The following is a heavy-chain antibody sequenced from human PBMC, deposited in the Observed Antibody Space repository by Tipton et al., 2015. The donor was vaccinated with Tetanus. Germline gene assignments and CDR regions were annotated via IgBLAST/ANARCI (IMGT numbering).Heavy chain of an antibody. V-gene: IGHV4-61*01. J-gene: IGHJ4*02. Sequence: TPSLTCTVSGGSVRSGSYYWNWIRQPPGKGLEWIGYISYSGSTNSNYSLKSRITISQDTSKNQFSLKLTSVTAADTAVYYCARANYDFPKKGPFDSWGQGTLVIVSS. CDR1: GGSVRSGSYY. CDR3: ARANYDFPKKGPFDS. D-gene: IGHD3-3*01. CDR2: ISYSGST.